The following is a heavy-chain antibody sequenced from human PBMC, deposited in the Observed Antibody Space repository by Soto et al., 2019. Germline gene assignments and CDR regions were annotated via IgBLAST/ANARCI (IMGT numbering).Heavy chain of an antibody. V-gene: IGHV1-3*01. Sequence: ASVKVSCKASGYTFTSYAMHWVRQAPGQRLEWMGWINAGNGNTKYSQKFQGRVTMTTDTSTSTAYMELRSLRSDDTAVYYCARDGNNGGYFDYWGPGTLVTVSS. CDR2: INAGNGNT. CDR1: GYTFTSYA. D-gene: IGHD2-8*01. J-gene: IGHJ4*02. CDR3: ARDGNNGGYFDY.